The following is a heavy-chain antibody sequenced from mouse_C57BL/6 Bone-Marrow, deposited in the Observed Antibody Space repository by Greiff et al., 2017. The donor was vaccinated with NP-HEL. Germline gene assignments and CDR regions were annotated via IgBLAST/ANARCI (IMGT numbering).Heavy chain of an antibody. CDR1: GFTFSSYT. CDR2: ISGGGGNT. J-gene: IGHJ3*01. D-gene: IGHD1-1*01. V-gene: IGHV5-9*01. Sequence: EVKLVESGGGLVKPGGSLKLSCAASGFTFSSYTMSWVRQTPEKRLEWVATISGGGGNTYYPDSVKGRFTISRDNAKNTLYLQMSSLRSEDTALYYCARPLYGPFAYWGQGTLVTVSA. CDR3: ARPLYGPFAY.